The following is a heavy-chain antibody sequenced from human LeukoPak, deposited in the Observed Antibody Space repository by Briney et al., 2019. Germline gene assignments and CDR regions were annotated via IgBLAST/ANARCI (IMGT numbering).Heavy chain of an antibody. V-gene: IGHV3-21*05. CDR1: GFTFSSYN. Sequence: GGSLRLSCEASGFTFSSYNMNWVRQAPGKGLEWVSYIRSSSTFMYYADSVKGRFTISRDNSKNTLYLQMNSLRAEDTAVYYCAKEEHYGSGSYFHFDYWGQGTLVTVSS. CDR2: IRSSSTFM. D-gene: IGHD3-10*01. CDR3: AKEEHYGSGSYFHFDY. J-gene: IGHJ4*02.